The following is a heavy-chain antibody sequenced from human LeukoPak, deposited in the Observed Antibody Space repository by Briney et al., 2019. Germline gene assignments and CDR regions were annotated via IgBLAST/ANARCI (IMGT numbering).Heavy chain of an antibody. CDR2: IYYSGST. V-gene: IGHV4-59*01. CDR3: ARSTREWLVDY. CDR1: GGSISSYY. D-gene: IGHD6-19*01. J-gene: IGHJ4*02. Sequence: SETLSLTCTVSGGSISSYYWSWIRQPPGKGLGWIGDIYYSGSTHYNPSLKSRVTISVDTSKNQFSLKLSSVTAADTAVYYCARSTREWLVDYWGQGTLVTVSS.